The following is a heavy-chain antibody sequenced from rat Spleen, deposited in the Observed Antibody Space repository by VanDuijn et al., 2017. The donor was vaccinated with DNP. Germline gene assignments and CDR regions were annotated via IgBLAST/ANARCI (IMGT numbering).Heavy chain of an antibody. J-gene: IGHJ3*01. D-gene: IGHD1-2*01. CDR1: GFTFSDYY. CDR2: ILYDGRRT. CDR3: ARHEEYSSYVYGFAY. V-gene: IGHV5-7*01. Sequence: EVQLVESGGGLVQPGRSLKLSCAASGFTFSDYYMAWVRQAPKKGLEWVATILYDGRRTYYPDSVKGRFTVSRDNAKSSLYLQMNSLRSEDTATYYCARHEEYSSYVYGFAYWGRGTLVTVSS.